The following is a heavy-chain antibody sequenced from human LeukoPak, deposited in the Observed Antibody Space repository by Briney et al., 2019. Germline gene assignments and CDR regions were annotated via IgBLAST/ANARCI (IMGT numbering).Heavy chain of an antibody. CDR1: GYTFTSFS. V-gene: IGHV1-18*01. J-gene: IGHJ4*02. Sequence: ASVKVSCKASGYTFTSFSITWVRQAPGQGLEWMGWISVYNGNTNDAQKLQGRVTMTTDTSTSTAYKEMRSLRSDDPAVYYCGKMGGELLGPWFDYWGQGTLVTVSS. CDR3: GKMGGELLGPWFDY. CDR2: ISVYNGNT. D-gene: IGHD1-26*01.